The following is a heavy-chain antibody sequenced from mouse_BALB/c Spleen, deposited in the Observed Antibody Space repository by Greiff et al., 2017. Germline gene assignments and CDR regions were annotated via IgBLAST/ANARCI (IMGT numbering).Heavy chain of an antibody. CDR3: TRGTFAY. D-gene: IGHD3-3*01. V-gene: IGHV1S22*01. CDR1: GYTFTSYW. CDR2: IYPGSGST. J-gene: IGHJ3*01. Sequence: LQQPGSELVRPGASVNLSCTASGYTFTSYWMHWVNQRPGQGLEWIGNIYPGSGSTNYDEKFKSKATLTVDTSSSTAYMQLSSLTSEDSAVYYCTRGTFAYWGQGTLVTVSA.